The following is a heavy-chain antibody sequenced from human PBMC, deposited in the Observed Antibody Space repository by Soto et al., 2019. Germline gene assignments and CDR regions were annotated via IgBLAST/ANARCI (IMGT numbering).Heavy chain of an antibody. Sequence: PGESLKISCNGSGYSFSNYWLVWVRQMPGKGLEWMGIIYPDDSDARYSPSFQGQVTISADKSISTAYLQWSSLKASDTAMYYCAKHSPSASYYWALDIWGQGTMVTVSS. CDR3: AKHSPSASYYWALDI. CDR1: GYSFSNYW. D-gene: IGHD1-26*01. V-gene: IGHV5-51*01. J-gene: IGHJ3*02. CDR2: IYPDDSDA.